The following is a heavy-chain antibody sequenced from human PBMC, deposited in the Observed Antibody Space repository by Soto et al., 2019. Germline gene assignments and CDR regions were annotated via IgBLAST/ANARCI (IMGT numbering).Heavy chain of an antibody. D-gene: IGHD5-18*01. CDR3: AHLFQPWGWLRRIWFDP. J-gene: IGHJ5*02. CDR1: GFSLSTSGVG. Sequence: QITLKESGPTLVKPTQTLTLTCTFSGFSLSTSGVGVGWIRQPPGKALEWLALIYWDDDKRYSPSLKSRLTITKDTSKNQVVLTMTNMDPVDTATYYCAHLFQPWGWLRRIWFDPWGQGTLVTVSS. CDR2: IYWDDDK. V-gene: IGHV2-5*02.